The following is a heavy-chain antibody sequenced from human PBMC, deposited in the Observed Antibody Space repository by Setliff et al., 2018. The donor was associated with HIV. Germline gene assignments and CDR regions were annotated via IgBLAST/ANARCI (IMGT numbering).Heavy chain of an antibody. CDR2: IVPRDAIT. Sequence: GASVKVSCKAPGATFANFALNWVRQAPGQGPEWMGGIVPRDAITKYAPKFQGRLTITADKSTNTVYMELSSLRSDDTAVYYCARGAWYTSGWYSSRYMDVWGKGTTVTVSS. J-gene: IGHJ6*03. CDR3: ARGAWYTSGWYSSRYMDV. D-gene: IGHD6-19*01. CDR1: GATFANFA. V-gene: IGHV1-69*10.